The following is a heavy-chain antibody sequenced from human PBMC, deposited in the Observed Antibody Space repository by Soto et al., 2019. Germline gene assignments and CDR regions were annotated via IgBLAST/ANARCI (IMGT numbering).Heavy chain of an antibody. J-gene: IGHJ4*02. D-gene: IGHD1-1*01. CDR1: GFTFSSYA. CDR2: ISYDGSNK. V-gene: IGHV3-30-3*01. Sequence: QVQLVESGGGVVQPGRSLRLSCAASGFTFSSYAMHWVRQAPGKGLEWVAVISYDGSNKYYADSVKGRFTISRDNSKNTLYLQMNSLRAEVTAVYYCARAGGLTGDYWGQGTLVTVSS. CDR3: ARAGGLTGDY.